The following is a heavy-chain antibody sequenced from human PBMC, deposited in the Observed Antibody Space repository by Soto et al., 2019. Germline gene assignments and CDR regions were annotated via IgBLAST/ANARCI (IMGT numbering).Heavy chain of an antibody. CDR1: GGTFSSYA. CDR2: IIPIFGTA. D-gene: IGHD3-3*01. V-gene: IGHV1-69*13. CDR3: ASLAIFGVADLGY. J-gene: IGHJ4*02. Sequence: SVKVSCKASGGTFSSYAISWVRQAPGQGLEWMGGIIPIFGTANYAQKFQGRVTITADESTSTAYMELSSLRSEDTAVYYCASLAIFGVADLGYWGQGTLVTVSS.